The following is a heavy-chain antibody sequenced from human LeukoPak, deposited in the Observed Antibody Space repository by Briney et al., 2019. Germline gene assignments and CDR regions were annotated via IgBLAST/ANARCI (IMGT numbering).Heavy chain of an antibody. J-gene: IGHJ5*02. CDR1: GGSFSGYY. CDR3: ARAGYSPRFRGSYNWFDP. V-gene: IGHV4-34*01. CDR2: INHSGST. Sequence: SETLSLTCAVYGGSFSGYYWSWIRQPPGKGLEWIGEINHSGSTNYNPSLKSRVTISVDTSKNQFSLKLSSVTAADTAVYYCARAGYSPRFRGSYNWFDPWGQGTLVTVSS. D-gene: IGHD6-13*01.